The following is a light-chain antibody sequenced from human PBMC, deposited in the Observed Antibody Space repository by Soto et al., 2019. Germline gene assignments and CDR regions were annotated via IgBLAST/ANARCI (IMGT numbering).Light chain of an antibody. Sequence: QSALTQPPSASGTPGQRVTISCSGSRANIGSHIVNWYQHLPGTAPKLLIYNHYQRPSGVPDRFSASKSGTSASLAISGLQSEDEADYYCATWDDSLNGYVFGSGTKLTVL. V-gene: IGLV1-44*01. CDR2: NHY. CDR3: ATWDDSLNGYV. J-gene: IGLJ1*01. CDR1: RANIGSHI.